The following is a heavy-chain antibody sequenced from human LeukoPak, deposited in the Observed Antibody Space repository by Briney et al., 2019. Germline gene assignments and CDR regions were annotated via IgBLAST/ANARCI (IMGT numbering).Heavy chain of an antibody. CDR2: INWNGGST. CDR3: ARDLPRGAPFFDAFDI. CDR1: GFTFDDYG. Sequence: GGSLRLSGAASGFTFDDYGMSWVRQDPGKGLEWVSGINWNGGSTGYADSVKGRFTISRDNAKNSLYLQMNSLRAEDTALYYCARDLPRGAPFFDAFDIWGQGTMVTVSS. V-gene: IGHV3-20*04. J-gene: IGHJ3*02.